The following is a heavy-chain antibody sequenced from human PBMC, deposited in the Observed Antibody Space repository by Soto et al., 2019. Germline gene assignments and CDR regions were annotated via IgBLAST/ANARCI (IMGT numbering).Heavy chain of an antibody. CDR1: GGTFSSYA. CDR3: ARDRRGRITMVRGVSYGMDV. CDR2: IIPIFGTA. D-gene: IGHD3-10*01. Sequence: QVQLVQSGAEVKKPGSSVKVSCKASGGTFSSYAISWVRQAPGQGLEWMGGIIPIFGTANYAQKFQGRVTITADESTSTDYMELSSLRSEDTAVYYCARDRRGRITMVRGVSYGMDVWGQGTTVTVSS. J-gene: IGHJ6*02. V-gene: IGHV1-69*12.